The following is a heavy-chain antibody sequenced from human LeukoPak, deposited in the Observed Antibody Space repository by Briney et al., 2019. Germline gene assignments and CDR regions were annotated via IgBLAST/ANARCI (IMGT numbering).Heavy chain of an antibody. CDR3: ARGSYYYDSSGYVPEVDY. CDR2: ISAYNGNT. J-gene: IGHJ4*02. CDR1: GYTFTSYY. D-gene: IGHD3-22*01. Sequence: ASVKVSCKASGYTFTSYYMHWVRQAPGQGLEWMGWISAYNGNTNYAQKLQGRVTMTTDTSTSTAYMELRSLRSDDTAVYYCARGSYYYDSSGYVPEVDYWGQGTLVTVSS. V-gene: IGHV1-18*04.